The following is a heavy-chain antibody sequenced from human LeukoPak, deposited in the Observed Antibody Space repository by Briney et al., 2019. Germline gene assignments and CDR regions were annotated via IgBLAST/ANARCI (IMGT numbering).Heavy chain of an antibody. CDR3: ARSSPGAPYAFDI. J-gene: IGHJ3*02. V-gene: IGHV4-30-4*08. D-gene: IGHD7-27*01. Sequence: SQTLSLTCTVSGGSTSSGDYYWSWIRQPPGKGLEWIGYIYYSGSTYYNPSLKSRVTISIDTSKNQFSLKLSSVTAADTAVYYCARSSPGAPYAFDIWGQGTMVTVSS. CDR1: GGSTSSGDYY. CDR2: IYYSGST.